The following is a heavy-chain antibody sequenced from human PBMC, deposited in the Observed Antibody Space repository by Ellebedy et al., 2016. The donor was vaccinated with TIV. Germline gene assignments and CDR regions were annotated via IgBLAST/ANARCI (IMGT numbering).Heavy chain of an antibody. Sequence: PGGSLRLSCAASGFTFSSYAMSWVRQAPGKGLEWVSGFGLSGDTTYYVDSVKGRFTISRENSKNTLYLQMNSLRPEDTAIYFCARGRSGTYIHHAFDYWGQGTLVTVSS. J-gene: IGHJ4*02. CDR2: FGLSGDTT. V-gene: IGHV3-23*01. CDR1: GFTFSSYA. CDR3: ARGRSGTYIHHAFDY. D-gene: IGHD1-14*01.